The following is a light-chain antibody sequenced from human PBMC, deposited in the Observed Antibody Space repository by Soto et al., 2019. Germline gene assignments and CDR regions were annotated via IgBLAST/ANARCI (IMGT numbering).Light chain of an antibody. CDR2: GSD. CDR1: SSNIGRNS. J-gene: IGLJ3*02. CDR3: AAWDDSLDGVVV. Sequence: QSVLTQPPSASGTPGQRVTISCSGSSSNIGRNSVSWYQHLPGTAPKLLISGSDQRPSGVPDRFSGSKSGASASLAISGLQSEDEADYYCAAWDDSLDGVVVFGGGTKVTVL. V-gene: IGLV1-44*01.